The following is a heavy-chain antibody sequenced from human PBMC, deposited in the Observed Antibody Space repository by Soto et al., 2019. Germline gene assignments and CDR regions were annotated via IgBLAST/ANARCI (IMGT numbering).Heavy chain of an antibody. V-gene: IGHV4-4*07. CDR1: GGTMTSYY. D-gene: IGHD3-3*01. CDR2: VYSSGGT. CDR3: ARGQRFSDWFDP. Sequence: SETLSLTCTVSGGTMTSYYKTWIRQPAGKGLEWIGRVYSSGGTHYNPSLKSRVTISLDTSKNQFSLRLLSVTDADTAVYLCARGQRFSDWFDPWGQGTLVTVSS. J-gene: IGHJ5*02.